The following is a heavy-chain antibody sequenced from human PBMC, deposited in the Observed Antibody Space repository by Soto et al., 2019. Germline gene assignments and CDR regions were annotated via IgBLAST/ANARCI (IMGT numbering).Heavy chain of an antibody. Sequence: QVQLVQSGAEVKKPGASVKVSCKASGYTFTGYYMHWVRQAPGQGLEWMGWINPNSGGTNYAQKFQGWVTMTRDTSISTAYMELSRLRSDDTAVYYCARAFPSLSYGSGSYLPPGRAFDIWGQGTMVTVSS. CDR1: GYTFTGYY. CDR3: ARAFPSLSYGSGSYLPPGRAFDI. CDR2: INPNSGGT. D-gene: IGHD3-10*01. V-gene: IGHV1-2*04. J-gene: IGHJ3*02.